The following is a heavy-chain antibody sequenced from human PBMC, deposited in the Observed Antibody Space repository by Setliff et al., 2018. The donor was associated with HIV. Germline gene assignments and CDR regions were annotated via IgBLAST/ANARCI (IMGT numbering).Heavy chain of an antibody. CDR3: ARTPRIMVTLKGEYYYYYMDV. CDR2: ISVYNGNT. Sequence: ASVKVSCKTSGYTFSDYGITWVRQTPGQGLEWMGWISVYNGNTNYAQKFQGRLSMSTASSTSTANMFLRSLRYDDTAVYYCARTPRIMVTLKGEYYYYYMDVWGKGTTVTVSS. D-gene: IGHD2-8*01. V-gene: IGHV1-18*01. J-gene: IGHJ6*03. CDR1: GYTFSDYG.